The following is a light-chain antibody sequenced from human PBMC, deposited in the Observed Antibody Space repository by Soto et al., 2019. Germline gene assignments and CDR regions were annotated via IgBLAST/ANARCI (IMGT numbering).Light chain of an antibody. CDR3: QSAISSTVI. CDR1: SGSIVSNY. J-gene: IGLJ2*01. Sequence: NFMLTQPHSVSESPGKTVTISCTRSSGSIVSNYVQWFQQRPGSAPSTVIYEYDHRPSGVPDRFSGSLDTSSNSASLTISGLKTEDEADYYCQSAISSTVIFGGGTKLTVL. V-gene: IGLV6-57*03. CDR2: EYD.